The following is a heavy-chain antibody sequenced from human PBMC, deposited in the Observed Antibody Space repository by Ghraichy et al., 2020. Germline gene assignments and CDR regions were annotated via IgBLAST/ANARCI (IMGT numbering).Heavy chain of an antibody. CDR2: IRSKANSYAT. CDR3: TRYPITMVRGDYYYYGMDV. D-gene: IGHD3-10*01. V-gene: IGHV3-73*01. CDR1: GFTFSGSA. J-gene: IGHJ6*02. Sequence: GGSLRLSCAASGFTFSGSAMHWVRQASGKWLEWVGRIRSKANSYATAYAASVKGRFTISRDDSKNTAYLQMNSLKTEDTAVYYCTRYPITMVRGDYYYYGMDVWGQGTTVTVSS.